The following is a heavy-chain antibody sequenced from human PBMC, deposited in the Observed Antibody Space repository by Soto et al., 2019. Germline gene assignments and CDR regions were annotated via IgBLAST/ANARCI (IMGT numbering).Heavy chain of an antibody. CDR3: ASRGGNYDSGGQRVDV. J-gene: IGHJ3*01. D-gene: IGHD3-22*01. CDR2: ISSSSTTI. CDR1: GFTFSNYA. Sequence: EVQLTESGGGLVQPGGSLRLSCTASGFTFSNYAINWVRQAPGQGLEWVSYISSSSTTIYYSDAEKGRFTISRDNAKNSLNLQMTSLRDEDTDMYYFASRGGNYDSGGQRVDVWGPATKVTVSA. V-gene: IGHV3-48*02.